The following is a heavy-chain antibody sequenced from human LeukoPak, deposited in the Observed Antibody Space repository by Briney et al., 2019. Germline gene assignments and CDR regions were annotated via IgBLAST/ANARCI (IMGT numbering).Heavy chain of an antibody. Sequence: GGSLRLSCAASGFTFSSYSFHWVRQAPGKGLEWVAVIWSDGSYKYYADSVKGRFTISRDDSKNTLFLQMNSLRAEDTAVYYCAQLKWLGDMLGHWGQGTLVTVSS. CDR1: GFTFSSYS. D-gene: IGHD3-10*01. CDR2: IWSDGSYK. V-gene: IGHV3-33*06. J-gene: IGHJ4*02. CDR3: AQLKWLGDMLGH.